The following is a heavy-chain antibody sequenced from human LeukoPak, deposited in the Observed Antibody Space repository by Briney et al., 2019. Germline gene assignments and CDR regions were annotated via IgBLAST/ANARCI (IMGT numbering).Heavy chain of an antibody. J-gene: IGHJ4*02. Sequence: PSETLSLTCTVSGYSISSGYYWGWIRQPPGKGLEWIGYIYYSGSTNYNPSLKSRVTISVDTSKNQFSLKLSSVTAADTAVYYCARLYYYDSSGAPEDYWGQGTLVTVSS. D-gene: IGHD3-22*01. CDR1: GYSISSGYY. CDR3: ARLYYYDSSGAPEDY. V-gene: IGHV4-61*01. CDR2: IYYSGST.